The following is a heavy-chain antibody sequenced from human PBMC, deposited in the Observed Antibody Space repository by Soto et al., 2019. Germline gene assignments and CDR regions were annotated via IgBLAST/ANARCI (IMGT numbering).Heavy chain of an antibody. D-gene: IGHD1-26*01. CDR2: ISSSSSTI. Sequence: GGSLRLSCAASGFIVSNNYMSWVRQAPGKGLEWVSYISSSSSTIYYADSVKGRFTISRDNAKNSLYLQMNSLRAEDTAVYYCARDFGSHFDYWGQGTLVTVSS. J-gene: IGHJ4*02. CDR1: GFIVSNNY. CDR3: ARDFGSHFDY. V-gene: IGHV3-48*01.